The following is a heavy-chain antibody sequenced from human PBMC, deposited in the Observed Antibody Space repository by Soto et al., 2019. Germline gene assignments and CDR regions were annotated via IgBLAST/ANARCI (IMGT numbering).Heavy chain of an antibody. J-gene: IGHJ4*02. CDR2: INHSGST. Sequence: SETLSLTCAVYGGSFGGYYRSWIRQPPGKGLEWIGEINHSGSTNYNPSLKSRVTISVDTSKNQFSLKLSSVTAADTAVYYCARGDIAARPRFDYWGQGTLVTVSS. CDR3: ARGDIAARPRFDY. V-gene: IGHV4-34*01. D-gene: IGHD6-6*01. CDR1: GGSFGGYY.